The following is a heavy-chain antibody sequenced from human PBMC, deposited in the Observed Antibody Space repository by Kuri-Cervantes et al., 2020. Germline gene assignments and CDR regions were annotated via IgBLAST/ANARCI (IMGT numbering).Heavy chain of an antibody. Sequence: GESLKISCAASGFTFSNYAMSWVRQAPGKGLEWVSSISASGGTIFYADSVKGRFTISGDKSKNTLYLQMNSLRAEDTAVYYCAKDRGPLDYYDSSGSFDYWGQGTLVTVSS. CDR2: ISASGGTI. CDR1: GFTFSNYA. J-gene: IGHJ4*02. D-gene: IGHD3-22*01. V-gene: IGHV3-23*01. CDR3: AKDRGPLDYYDSSGSFDY.